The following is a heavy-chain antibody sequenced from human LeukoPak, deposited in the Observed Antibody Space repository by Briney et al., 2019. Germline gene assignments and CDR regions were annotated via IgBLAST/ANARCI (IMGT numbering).Heavy chain of an antibody. CDR1: GYTFTSYG. CDR2: ISAYNGNT. V-gene: IGHV1-18*01. Sequence: ASVKVSCKASGYTFTSYGISWVRQAPGQGLEWMGWISAYNGNTNYAQKLQGRVTMTTDISTSTAYMELRGLRSDDTAVYYCARDPHLDYEGMDVWGQGTTVTVSS. J-gene: IGHJ6*02. CDR3: ARDPHLDYEGMDV.